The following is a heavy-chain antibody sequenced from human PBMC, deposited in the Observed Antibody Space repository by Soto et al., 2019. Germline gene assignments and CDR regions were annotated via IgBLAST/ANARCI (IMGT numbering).Heavy chain of an antibody. CDR3: AHKGGGDRILDY. D-gene: IGHD3-16*01. V-gene: IGHV2-5*02. Sequence: QITLKESGPTLVKPTQTLTLTCTFSGFSLSASGVGVGWIRQPPGKALEWLAIIYWDDAKHYSPSLKSSLTITKDTSKTQVVLTMTNMHPVDTATYYCAHKGGGDRILDYWGQGTLVTVSS. CDR1: GFSLSASGVG. J-gene: IGHJ4*02. CDR2: IYWDDAK.